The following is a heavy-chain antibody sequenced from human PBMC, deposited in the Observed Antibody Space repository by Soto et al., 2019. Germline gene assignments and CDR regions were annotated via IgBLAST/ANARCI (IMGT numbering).Heavy chain of an antibody. Sequence: PGGSLRLSCAAAGFTFSDYDMSWIRQAPGKGLYWVSYISSSGSTIYYADAVKGRFTIARDNAKNSLYLQMNSLRAEDTAVYYCARDFDGSGWFTFDYWGQGTLVTVSS. J-gene: IGHJ4*02. D-gene: IGHD6-19*01. CDR3: ARDFDGSGWFTFDY. CDR1: GFTFSDYD. V-gene: IGHV3-11*01. CDR2: ISSSGSTI.